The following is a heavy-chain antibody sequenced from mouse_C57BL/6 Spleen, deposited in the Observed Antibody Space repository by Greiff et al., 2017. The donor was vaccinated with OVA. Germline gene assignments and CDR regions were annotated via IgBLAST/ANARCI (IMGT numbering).Heavy chain of an antibody. CDR1: GYSITSGYD. CDR3: AREPDGYYLYWYFDV. CDR2: IRYSGST. J-gene: IGHJ1*03. V-gene: IGHV3-1*01. D-gene: IGHD2-3*01. Sequence: EVQLQQSGPGMVKPSQSLSLTCTVTGYSITSGYDWHWIRHFPGNKLEWMGYIRYSGSTNYNPSLKSRISITHDTSKNHFFLKLNSVTTEDTATYYCAREPDGYYLYWYFDVWGTGTTVTVSS.